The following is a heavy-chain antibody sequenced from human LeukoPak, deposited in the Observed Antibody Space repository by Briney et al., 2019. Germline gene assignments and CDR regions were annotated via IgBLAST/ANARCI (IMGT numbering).Heavy chain of an antibody. Sequence: GGSLRLSCAASGFTFSSSAMSWVRQAPGKGLEWVSAISNNGGYTYYADSVQGRFTISRDNSKSTLCLQMNSLRAEDTAVNYCAKQLGYCSDGSCYFPYWGQGTLVTVSS. CDR1: GFTFSSSA. CDR3: AKQLGYCSDGSCYFPY. J-gene: IGHJ4*02. D-gene: IGHD2-15*01. CDR2: ISNNGGYT. V-gene: IGHV3-23*01.